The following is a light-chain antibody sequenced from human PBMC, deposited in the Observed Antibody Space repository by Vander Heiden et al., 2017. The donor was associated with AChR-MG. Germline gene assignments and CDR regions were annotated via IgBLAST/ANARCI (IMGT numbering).Light chain of an antibody. CDR3: QHENSFPYT. CDR2: KAS. CDR1: QSITSW. J-gene: IGKJ2*01. Sequence: DIQMPQSPSTLSASVGDRVTIPCRASQSITSWLAWYQQKPGKAPKLLIYKASSLETGVPSRCSGSGSGTEFTLTISSLQPDDSATYYFQHENSFPYTFGQGTKLEIK. V-gene: IGKV1-5*03.